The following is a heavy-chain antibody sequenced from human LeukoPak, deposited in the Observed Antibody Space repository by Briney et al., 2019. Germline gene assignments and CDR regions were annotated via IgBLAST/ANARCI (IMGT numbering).Heavy chain of an antibody. Sequence: PGGSLRLSCEAAGFSFRDYPMGWVRQAPGKGLEWVSAISGSGGSTYYADSVKGRFTISRDNSKNTLYLQMNSLRAEDTAVYYCAKDLGSSWYLDWGQGTLVTVSS. CDR2: ISGSGGST. V-gene: IGHV3-23*01. CDR3: AKDLGSSWYLD. CDR1: GFSFRDYP. J-gene: IGHJ4*02. D-gene: IGHD6-13*01.